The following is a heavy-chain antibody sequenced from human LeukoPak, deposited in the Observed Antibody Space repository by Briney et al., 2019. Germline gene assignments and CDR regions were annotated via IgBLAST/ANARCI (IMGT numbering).Heavy chain of an antibody. CDR2: ISGSGGST. J-gene: IGHJ4*02. CDR1: GFTFSSYA. D-gene: IGHD3-9*01. Sequence: GGSLRLSCAASGFTFSSYAMSWVRQAPGKGLEWVSAISGSGGSTYYADSVKGRFTISRDNSKNTVFLQMNSLRTEDTAVYYCAKDQTGTFRDYWGQGTLVTVSS. CDR3: AKDQTGTFRDY. V-gene: IGHV3-23*01.